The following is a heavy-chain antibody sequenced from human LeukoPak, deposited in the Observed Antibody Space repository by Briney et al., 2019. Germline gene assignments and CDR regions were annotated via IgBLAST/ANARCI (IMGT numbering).Heavy chain of an antibody. CDR2: INTNTGNP. J-gene: IGHJ4*02. V-gene: IGHV7-4-1*02. CDR3: AREAYSSAYYFDY. CDR1: GYTFNTYA. D-gene: IGHD5-18*01. Sequence: ASVKVSCKASGYTFNTYAMNWVRQAPGQGLEWMGWINTNTGNPSYARGFTGRFVFSLDTSVSTAYLQISSLKAEDTAVYYCAREAYSSAYYFDYWGQGTLVTVSS.